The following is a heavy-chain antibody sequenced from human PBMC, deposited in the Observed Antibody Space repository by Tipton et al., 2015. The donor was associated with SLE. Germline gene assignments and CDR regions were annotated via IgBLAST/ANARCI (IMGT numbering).Heavy chain of an antibody. CDR2: IYYSGST. D-gene: IGHD6-25*01. J-gene: IGHJ3*02. CDR3: ARAILQRGAFDI. Sequence: TLSLTCTVSGGSISSHYWSWIRQPPGKGLEWIGYIYYSGSTNYNPSLKSRVTISVDTSKNQFSLKLSSVTAADTAVYYCARAILQRGAFDIWGQGTMVTVSS. V-gene: IGHV4-59*11. CDR1: GGSISSHY.